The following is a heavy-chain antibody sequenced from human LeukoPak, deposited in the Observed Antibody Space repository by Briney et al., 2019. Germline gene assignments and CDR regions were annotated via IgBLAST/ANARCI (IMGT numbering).Heavy chain of an antibody. V-gene: IGHV1-69*13. D-gene: IGHD2-15*01. CDR1: GGTFSSYA. J-gene: IGHJ4*02. CDR3: ARELQYCSGGSCYPG. CDR2: IIPIFGTA. Sequence: GASVNVSCKASGGTFSSYAISWVRQAPGQGLEWMGGIIPIFGTANYAQKFQGRVTITADESTSTAYMELSSLRSEDTAVYYCARELQYCSGGSCYPGWGQGTLVTVSS.